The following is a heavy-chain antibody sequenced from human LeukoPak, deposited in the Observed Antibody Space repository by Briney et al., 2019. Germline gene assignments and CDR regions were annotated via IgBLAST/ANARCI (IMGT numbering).Heavy chain of an antibody. J-gene: IGHJ5*02. Sequence: PSETLSLTCTVSGGSISSSSYYWGWIRQPPGKGLEWIGSIYYSGSTYYNPSLKSRVTISVDTSKNQFSLKLSSVTAADTAVYYCARHYDSSGYAHLGFDPWGQGTLVTVSS. CDR2: IYYSGST. CDR3: ARHYDSSGYAHLGFDP. CDR1: GGSISSSSYY. V-gene: IGHV4-39*07. D-gene: IGHD3-22*01.